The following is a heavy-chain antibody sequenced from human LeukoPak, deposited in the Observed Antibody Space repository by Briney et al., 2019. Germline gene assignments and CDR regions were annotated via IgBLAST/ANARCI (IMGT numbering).Heavy chain of an antibody. CDR2: INHSGST. CDR1: GGSFSGYY. D-gene: IGHD6-19*01. CDR3: ASVTTVAGTYYFDY. J-gene: IGHJ4*02. V-gene: IGHV4-34*01. Sequence: SETLSLTCAVYGGSFSGYYWSWIRQPPGKGLEWIGEINHSGSTNYNPSLKSRVTISVDTSKNQFSLKLSSVTAADTAVYYCASVTTVAGTYYFDYWGQGTLVTVSS.